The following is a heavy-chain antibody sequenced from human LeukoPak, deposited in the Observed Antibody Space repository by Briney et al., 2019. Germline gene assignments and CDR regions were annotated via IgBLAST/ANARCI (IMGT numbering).Heavy chain of an antibody. Sequence: PGGSLRLSCAASGFTFSDYYMSWIRQAPGKGLEWVSYISSSGSTIYYADSVKGRFTISRDSAKNSLYLQMNSLRAEDTAVYYCARTIIDSSGYLDYWGQGTLVTVSS. CDR3: ARTIIDSSGYLDY. CDR2: ISSSGSTI. CDR1: GFTFSDYY. J-gene: IGHJ4*02. V-gene: IGHV3-11*01. D-gene: IGHD3-22*01.